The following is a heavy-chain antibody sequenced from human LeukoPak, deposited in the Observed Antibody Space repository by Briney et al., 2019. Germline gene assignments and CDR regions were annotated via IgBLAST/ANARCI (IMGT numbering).Heavy chain of an antibody. J-gene: IGHJ4*02. D-gene: IGHD2-21*01. CDR2: ISSNGGST. CDR3: ARVSGGPGYSY. V-gene: IGHV3-64*01. CDR1: GFTFSSYA. Sequence: GGSLRLSCAASGFTFSSYAMHWVRQAPWKGLEYVSAISSNGGSTYYANSVKGRFTISRDNSKNTLYLQMGSLRAEDMAVYYCARVSGGPGYSYWGQGTLVTVSS.